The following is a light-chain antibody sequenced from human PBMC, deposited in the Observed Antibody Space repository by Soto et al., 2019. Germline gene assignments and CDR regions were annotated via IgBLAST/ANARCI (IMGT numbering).Light chain of an antibody. J-gene: IGKJ4*01. CDR3: HQRYIWPPLT. Sequence: EIVLTQSPATLSLSPGERATLSCRASQSVEHYLAWFQQKRGQAPRLLIYDTSNRAAGIPDRFSGSGSGTDFTLTISSLEPEDFAVYYCHQRYIWPPLTFGGGTQVEIK. CDR2: DTS. CDR1: QSVEHY. V-gene: IGKV3-11*01.